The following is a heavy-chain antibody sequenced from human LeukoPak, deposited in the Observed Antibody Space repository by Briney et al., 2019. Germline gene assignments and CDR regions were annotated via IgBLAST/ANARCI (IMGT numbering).Heavy chain of an antibody. Sequence: GASVKVSCKASGYTFTGYYMHWVRQAPGQGLEWMGGFDPEDGETIYAQKFQGRVTMTEDTSTDTAYMELSSLRSEDTAVYYCATAEYGRAVAEGSQPQRTPPGIGYYYYMDVWGKGTTVTVSS. J-gene: IGHJ6*03. CDR2: FDPEDGET. D-gene: IGHD6-25*01. CDR3: ATAEYGRAVAEGSQPQRTPPGIGYYYYMDV. V-gene: IGHV1-24*01. CDR1: GYTFTGYY.